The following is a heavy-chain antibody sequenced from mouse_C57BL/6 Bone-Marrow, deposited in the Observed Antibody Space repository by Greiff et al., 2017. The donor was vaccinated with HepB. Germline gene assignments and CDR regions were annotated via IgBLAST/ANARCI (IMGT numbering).Heavy chain of an antibody. D-gene: IGHD2-2*01. Sequence: GGGLVQPKGSLKLSCAASGFSFNTYAMNWVRQAPGKGLEWVARIRSKSNNYATYYADSVKDRFTISRDDSESMLYLQMNNLKTEDTAMYYCVRRGGYDEGFDYWGQGTTLTVSS. CDR1: GFSFNTYA. J-gene: IGHJ2*01. CDR2: IRSKSNNYAT. V-gene: IGHV10-1*01. CDR3: VRRGGYDEGFDY.